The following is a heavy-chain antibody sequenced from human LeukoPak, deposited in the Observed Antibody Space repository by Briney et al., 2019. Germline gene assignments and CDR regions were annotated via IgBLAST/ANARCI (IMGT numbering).Heavy chain of an antibody. CDR3: AKDLSRDYGDYDDWFDP. CDR1: GESFIDYY. V-gene: IGHV4-34*01. CDR2: INHSGST. Sequence: SETLSLTCAVYGESFIDYYWNWIRQSPGKGLEWIGEINHSGSTNYSPSLKSRVTISVDTSKNQFSLRLSSVTAADTAVYYCAKDLSRDYGDYDDWFDPWGQGTPVTVSS. J-gene: IGHJ5*02. D-gene: IGHD4-17*01.